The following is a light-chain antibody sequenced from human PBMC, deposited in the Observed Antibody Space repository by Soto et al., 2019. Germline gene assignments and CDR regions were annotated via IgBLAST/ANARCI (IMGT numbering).Light chain of an antibody. V-gene: IGLV2-8*01. Sequence: QSVLAQPPSASGSPGQAVTISCTGTGSDVGGYNSVSWYQQHPDKAPKVIIYEVNKRPSGVPARFSGSKSGNTASLTVSGLQAEDEAEYYCSSYAGSKNPYVFGSGTKVTVL. CDR2: EVN. CDR1: GSDVGGYNS. CDR3: SSYAGSKNPYV. J-gene: IGLJ1*01.